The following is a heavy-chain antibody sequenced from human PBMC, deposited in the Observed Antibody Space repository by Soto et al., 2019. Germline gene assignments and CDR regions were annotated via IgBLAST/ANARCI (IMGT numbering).Heavy chain of an antibody. CDR3: ARHLGYDSSGYYRNWFDP. J-gene: IGHJ5*02. Sequence: PSETLSLTCTVSGGSISSGCYFWTWLRQPPGRGLEWIGYIYYSGSTNYNPSLKSRVTISVDTSKNQFSLKLSSVTAADTAVYYCARHLGYDSSGYYRNWFDPWGQGTLVTVSS. D-gene: IGHD3-22*01. CDR1: GGSISSGCYF. V-gene: IGHV4-61*01. CDR2: IYYSGST.